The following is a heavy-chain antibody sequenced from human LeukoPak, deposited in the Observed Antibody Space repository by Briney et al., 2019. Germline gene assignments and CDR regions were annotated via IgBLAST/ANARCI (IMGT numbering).Heavy chain of an antibody. CDR1: GFTFSNYA. CDR2: ISGNGRSP. D-gene: IGHD5-18*01. V-gene: IGHV3-23*01. Sequence: GGSLRLSCAASGFTFSNYAMSWVRQAPGKGLEWVSVISGNGRSPYYADSVKGRFTISRDNSKNPLYLQMNSLRAEDTAVYFCASLVDTAMFDHWGQGTLVTVSS. J-gene: IGHJ4*02. CDR3: ASLVDTAMFDH.